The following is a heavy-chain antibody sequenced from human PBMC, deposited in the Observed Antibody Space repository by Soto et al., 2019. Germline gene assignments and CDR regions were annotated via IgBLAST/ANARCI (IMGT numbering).Heavy chain of an antibody. CDR3: AKDGEMTAYYYYYYMDV. V-gene: IGHV3-30*18. CDR2: ISYDGSNK. Sequence: GGSLRLSCAASGFTFSNYGMHWVRQAPGKGLEWVAVISYDGSNKNYADSVKGRFTISRDNSKNTLYVQMNSLRAEDTAVYYCAKDGEMTAYYYYYYMDVWGKGTTVTVSS. J-gene: IGHJ6*03. D-gene: IGHD2-21*02. CDR1: GFTFSNYG.